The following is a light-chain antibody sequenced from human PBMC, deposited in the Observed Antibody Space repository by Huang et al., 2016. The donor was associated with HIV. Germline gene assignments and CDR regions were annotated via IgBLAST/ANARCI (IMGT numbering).Light chain of an antibody. CDR1: QGITKS. CDR3: QQYYNTPYT. CDR2: ATS. J-gene: IGKJ2*01. Sequence: DIQMTQSPSSLSASVEDRVTITCRASQGITKSLVWYQQKPGKAPKLLLFATSRLERGVPSRFSGSGSGTDFTLTISSLQPEDFATYYCQQYYNTPYTFGQGTKLEIK. V-gene: IGKV1-NL1*01.